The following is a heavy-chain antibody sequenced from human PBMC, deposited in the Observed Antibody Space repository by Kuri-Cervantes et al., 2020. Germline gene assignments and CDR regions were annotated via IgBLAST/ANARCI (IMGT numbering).Heavy chain of an antibody. J-gene: IGHJ6*02. CDR2: INPNSGGT. V-gene: IGHV1-2*02. D-gene: IGHD4-17*01. CDR1: GYTFTGYY. Sequence: ASVKVSCKASGYTFTGYYMHWVRQAPGQGLEWMGWINPNSGGTNYAQKFQGRVTMTRDTSISTAYMELSRLRSDDTAVYYCARVGAATVTSYYYYYGMDVWGQGTTVTVSS. CDR3: ARVGAATVTSYYYYYGMDV.